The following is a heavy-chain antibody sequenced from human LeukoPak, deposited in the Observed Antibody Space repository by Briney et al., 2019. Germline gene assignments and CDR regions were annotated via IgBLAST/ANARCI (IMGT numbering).Heavy chain of an antibody. CDR1: GFAFDDYG. V-gene: IGHV3-20*04. Sequence: GGSLRLSCAASGFAFDDYGMSWVRQAPGKGLEWVSIIYSGGSRYYADSVKGRFTISRDNAKNSLYLQMNSLRAEDTAVYYCARRPYDSSGYYYSPRYYYYYYMDVWGKGTTVTVSS. CDR3: ARRPYDSSGYYYSPRYYYYYYMDV. J-gene: IGHJ6*03. CDR2: IYSGGSR. D-gene: IGHD3-22*01.